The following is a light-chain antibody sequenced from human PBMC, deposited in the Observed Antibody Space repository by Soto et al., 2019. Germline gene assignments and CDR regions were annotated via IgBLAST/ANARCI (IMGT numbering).Light chain of an antibody. CDR3: ESSISYRA. CDR1: QSISTW. Sequence: QMCHSLSTLSSYVHERVTITCRASQSISTWLAWHQQKPGKAPKLLISKASSLESGVPSRFSGSGSGTEFTLTIISLQPDDSATYYCESSISYRAFCHGTKVDIK. V-gene: IGKV1-5*03. CDR2: KAS. J-gene: IGKJ1*01.